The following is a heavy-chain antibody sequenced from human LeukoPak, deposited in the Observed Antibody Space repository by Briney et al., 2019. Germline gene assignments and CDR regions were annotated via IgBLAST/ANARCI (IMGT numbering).Heavy chain of an antibody. D-gene: IGHD1-26*01. Sequence: PGGSLRLSCAASGFTFSSYGMSWVRQAPGNGLEWVSAIGGSGTTTYYADSVKGRFTISRDNSKNTLYLQMNSLRTEDTAVYYCSKLLGPTEYWGQGTLVTVSS. CDR3: SKLLGPTEY. CDR1: GFTFSSYG. J-gene: IGHJ4*02. V-gene: IGHV3-23*01. CDR2: IGGSGTTT.